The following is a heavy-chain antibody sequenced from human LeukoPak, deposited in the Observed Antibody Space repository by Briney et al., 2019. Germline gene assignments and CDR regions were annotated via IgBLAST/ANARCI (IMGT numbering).Heavy chain of an antibody. J-gene: IGHJ3*02. D-gene: IGHD6-19*01. Sequence: GGSLRLSCAASGFTFSSYWMHWVRQAPGKGLEWVSAISGSGGSTYYADSVKGRFTISRDNSKNTLYLQMNSLRAEDTAVYYCAKGTSGWYEGAFDIWGQGTMVTVSS. V-gene: IGHV3-23*01. CDR3: AKGTSGWYEGAFDI. CDR1: GFTFSSYW. CDR2: ISGSGGST.